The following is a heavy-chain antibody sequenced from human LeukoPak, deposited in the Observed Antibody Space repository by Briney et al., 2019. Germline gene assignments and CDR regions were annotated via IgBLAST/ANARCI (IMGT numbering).Heavy chain of an antibody. V-gene: IGHV3-21*04. J-gene: IGHJ4*02. Sequence: NPGGSLRLSCAASGFTFSSYSMNWVRQAPGKGLEWVSSISSRSSYIYYADSVKGRFTISRHNSKNSLYLQMNSLRAEDMSLYYCVRAVAGTGPIFDYWGQGTLVTVSS. CDR3: VRAVAGTGPIFDY. CDR2: ISSRSSYI. D-gene: IGHD6-19*01. CDR1: GFTFSSYS.